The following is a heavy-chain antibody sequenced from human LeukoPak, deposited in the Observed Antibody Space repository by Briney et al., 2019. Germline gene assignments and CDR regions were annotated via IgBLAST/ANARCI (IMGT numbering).Heavy chain of an antibody. CDR2: ISSSSYI. CDR3: ARRYSSGWYPGPTRDY. Sequence: PGGSLRLSCAASGFTFSSYSMNWVRQAPGKGLEWVSSISSSSYIYYADSVKGRFTISRDNAKNSLYLQMNSLRAEDTAVYYCARRYSSGWYPGPTRDYWGQGTLVTVSS. CDR1: GFTFSSYS. D-gene: IGHD6-19*01. J-gene: IGHJ4*02. V-gene: IGHV3-21*01.